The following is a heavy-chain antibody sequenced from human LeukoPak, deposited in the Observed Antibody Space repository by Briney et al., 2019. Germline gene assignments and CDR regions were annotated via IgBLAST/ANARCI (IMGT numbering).Heavy chain of an antibody. V-gene: IGHV3-7*01. CDR2: INEDGSQE. J-gene: IGHJ4*02. CDR1: GFTFSNYW. CDR3: VSQQVVPH. D-gene: IGHD6-13*01. Sequence: GGSLRLSCVASGFTFSNYWMSWVRQAPGKGLEWVANINEDGSQEDYVDSVKGRFTISRDNAKNSVYLQMNSLRVKGTAVYYCVSQQVVPHWGQGTRVTVSS.